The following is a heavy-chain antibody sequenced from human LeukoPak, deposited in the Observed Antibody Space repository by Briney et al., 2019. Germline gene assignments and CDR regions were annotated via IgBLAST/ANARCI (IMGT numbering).Heavy chain of an antibody. V-gene: IGHV3-23*01. CDR2: ISGSGGST. Sequence: GGCLRLSCAASGFTFSSYAMSWVRQAPGKGLEWVSAISGSGGSTYYADSVKGRFTISRDNSKNTLYLQMNSLRAEDTAVYYCAKGGYDFWSNYYYYYMDVWGKGTTVTVSS. CDR1: GFTFSSYA. D-gene: IGHD3-3*01. J-gene: IGHJ6*03. CDR3: AKGGYDFWSNYYYYYMDV.